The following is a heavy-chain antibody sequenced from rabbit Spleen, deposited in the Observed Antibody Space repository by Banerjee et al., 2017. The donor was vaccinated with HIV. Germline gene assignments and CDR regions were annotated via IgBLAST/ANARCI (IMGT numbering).Heavy chain of an antibody. V-gene: IGHV1S45*01. Sequence: QEQLVESGGGLVQPEGSLTLTCTPSGFSFSFNHYMCWVRQAPGKGPEWIACIDSGSSDFTYFANWAKGRFTISKPSSTTVTLQMTSLTAADTATYFCARDSASSFSSYGMDLWGPGTLVTVS. J-gene: IGHJ6*01. CDR3: ARDSASSFSSYGMDL. CDR1: GFSFSFNHY. CDR2: IDSGSSDFT. D-gene: IGHD1-1*01.